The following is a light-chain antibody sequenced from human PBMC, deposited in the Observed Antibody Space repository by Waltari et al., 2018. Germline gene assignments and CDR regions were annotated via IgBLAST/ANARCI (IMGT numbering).Light chain of an antibody. CDR1: SSTIGRYY. Sequence: QSVLTQPPSVSGAPGQRVTIACTGSSSTIGRYYVQWYQQLPGTAPKLLIYENNKRPSGVSDRFSGSQSGTSASLTITGLQSEDEADYYCQSYDSSLNAGLFGGGTRLTVL. CDR3: QSYDSSLNAGL. CDR2: ENN. V-gene: IGLV1-40*01. J-gene: IGLJ2*01.